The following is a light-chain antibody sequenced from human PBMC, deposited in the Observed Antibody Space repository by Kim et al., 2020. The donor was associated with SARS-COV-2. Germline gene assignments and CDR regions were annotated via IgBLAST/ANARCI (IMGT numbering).Light chain of an antibody. V-gene: IGKV4-1*01. CDR3: QQYYSAPLT. CDR2: WAS. J-gene: IGKJ3*01. CDR1: QSVLSRSNNKNY. Sequence: ATINCKSSQSVLSRSNNKNYLAWYQQKPGQPPKLLIYWASTRESGVPDRFSASGSGTDFTLTISSLQAEDVAVYYCQQYYSAPLTFGPGTKVDIK.